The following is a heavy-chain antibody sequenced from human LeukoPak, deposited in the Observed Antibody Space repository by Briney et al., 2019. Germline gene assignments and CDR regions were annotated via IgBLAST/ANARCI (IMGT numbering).Heavy chain of an antibody. J-gene: IGHJ6*02. CDR2: IIPILGIA. V-gene: IGHV1-69*04. Sequence: GASVKVSCKASGGTFSSYAISWVRQAPGQGLEWMGRIIPILGIANYAQKFQGRVTITADKSTSTAYMELSSLRSEDTAVYYCARVRGAVAGTQPYYYYGMDVWGQGTTVTVSS. D-gene: IGHD6-19*01. CDR1: GGTFSSYA. CDR3: ARVRGAVAGTQPYYYYGMDV.